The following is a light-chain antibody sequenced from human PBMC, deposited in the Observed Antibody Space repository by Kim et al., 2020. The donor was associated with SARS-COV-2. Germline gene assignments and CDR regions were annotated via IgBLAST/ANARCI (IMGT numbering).Light chain of an antibody. Sequence: PGQTARITFSGDALPKQYAYWTQQKPGQAPVLVIYKDSDRPAGIPERFSGSSSGTTVTLTISGVQAEDEADYYCQSADSSGTYGVFGGGTKLTVL. V-gene: IGLV3-25*03. CDR3: QSADSSGTYGV. CDR2: KDS. J-gene: IGLJ3*02. CDR1: ALPKQY.